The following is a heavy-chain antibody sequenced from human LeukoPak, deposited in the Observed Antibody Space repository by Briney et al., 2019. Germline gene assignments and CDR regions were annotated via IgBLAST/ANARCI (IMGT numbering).Heavy chain of an antibody. CDR2: ISGSGGST. CDR3: ARPTDPYYYGMDV. J-gene: IGHJ6*02. Sequence: GGSLRLSCAASGFTFSSYAMSWVRQAPGKGLEWVSAISGSGGSTYYADSVKGRFTISRDNSKNTLYLQMNSLRAEDTAVYYCARPTDPYYYGMDVWGQGTTVTVSS. V-gene: IGHV3-23*01. CDR1: GFTFSSYA.